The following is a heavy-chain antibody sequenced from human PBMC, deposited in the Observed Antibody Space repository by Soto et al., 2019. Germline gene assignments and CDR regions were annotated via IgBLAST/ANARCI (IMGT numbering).Heavy chain of an antibody. CDR1: GYSFAGYW. CDR2: SDPSDSQT. D-gene: IGHD3-22*01. J-gene: IGHJ4*02. V-gene: IGHV5-10-1*01. CDR3: ARQIYDSDTGPNFQYYFDS. Sequence: SGESLKISCKGSGYSFAGYWITWVRQKPGKGLEWMGRSDPSDSQTYYSPSFRGHVTISVTKSITTVFLQWSSLRASDTAMYYCARQIYDSDTGPNFQYYFDSWGQGTPVTVAS.